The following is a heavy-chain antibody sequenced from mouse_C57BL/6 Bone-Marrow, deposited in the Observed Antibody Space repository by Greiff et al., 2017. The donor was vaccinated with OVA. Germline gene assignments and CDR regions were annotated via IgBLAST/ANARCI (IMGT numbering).Heavy chain of an antibody. CDR1: GYAFSSSW. J-gene: IGHJ3*01. V-gene: IGHV1-82*01. D-gene: IGHD1-1*01. CDR3: ERGDYGSIFAY. CDR2: IYPGDGDT. Sequence: QVQLQQSGPELVKPGASVKISCKASGYAFSSSWMNWVKQRPGKGLEWIGRIYPGDGDTNYNGKFKGKATLTADKSSSTAYMQLSSLTSEDSAVYFCERGDYGSIFAYWGQGTLVTVSA.